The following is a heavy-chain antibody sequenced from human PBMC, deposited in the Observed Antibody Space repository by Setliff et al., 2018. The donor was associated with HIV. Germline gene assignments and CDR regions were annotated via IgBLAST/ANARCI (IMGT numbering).Heavy chain of an antibody. CDR3: VASSSWSCRLNY. D-gene: IGHD6-13*01. Sequence: PGGSLRLSCAVSGLILSDQFIDWVRQSPGKGLEWIGEISHSGSTNYNLSLKSRAAISADTSKKQFSLKLTSVTAADTGIYYCVASSSWSCRLNYWGQGTQVTVSS. CDR1: GLILSDQF. CDR2: ISHSGST. J-gene: IGHJ4*02. V-gene: IGHV4-34*08.